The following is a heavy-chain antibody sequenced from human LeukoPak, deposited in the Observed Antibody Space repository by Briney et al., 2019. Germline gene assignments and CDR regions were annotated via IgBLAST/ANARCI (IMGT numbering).Heavy chain of an antibody. J-gene: IGHJ4*02. D-gene: IGHD6-13*01. CDR3: ARDRQQLDY. Sequence: GGSLRLSCAASRFTFSNYVMHWVRQAPGKGLEWVAVISYDGSDKYYADSVKGRFTISRDNAKNSLYLQMNSLRAEDTAVYYCARDRQQLDYWGQGTLVTVSS. CDR2: ISYDGSDK. CDR1: RFTFSNYV. V-gene: IGHV3-30*03.